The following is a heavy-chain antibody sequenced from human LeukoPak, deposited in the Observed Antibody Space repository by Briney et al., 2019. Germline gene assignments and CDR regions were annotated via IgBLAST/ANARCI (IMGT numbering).Heavy chain of an antibody. CDR1: GGTFSSYA. D-gene: IGHD3-22*01. CDR3: ARDTEIVTGAFDI. V-gene: IGHV1-69*05. Sequence: SVKVSCKASGGTFSSYAISWVRQAPGQGLEWMGGIIPIFGTANYAQKFQGRVTITTDESTSTAYMELSSLRSEVTAVYYCARDTEIVTGAFDIWGQGTMVTVSS. CDR2: IIPIFGTA. J-gene: IGHJ3*02.